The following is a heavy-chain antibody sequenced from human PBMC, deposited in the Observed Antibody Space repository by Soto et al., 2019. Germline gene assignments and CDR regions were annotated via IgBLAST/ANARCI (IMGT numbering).Heavy chain of an antibody. CDR2: ISFDGNII. V-gene: IGHV3-30-3*01. CDR3: ARTFDTITYYFDY. J-gene: IGHJ4*02. Sequence: GGSLRLSCAASDFSLSSYAMHWIRQAPGKGLEWLAVISFDGNIIQYADSVKGRFIISRDNSKNTLYLQMNSLRGDDTAVYYCARTFDTITYYFDYWGQGTLVTVS. D-gene: IGHD3-9*01. CDR1: DFSLSSYA.